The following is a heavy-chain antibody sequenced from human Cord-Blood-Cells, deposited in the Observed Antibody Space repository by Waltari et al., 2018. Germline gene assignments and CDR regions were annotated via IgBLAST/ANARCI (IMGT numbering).Heavy chain of an antibody. CDR3: ARETYYDFWSGYYFDY. J-gene: IGHJ4*02. CDR2: IYYSGST. Sequence: QVQLQESGPGLVKPSETLSLTCTVSGGSVSSGSYYWSWLRQPPGKGLEWIGYIYYSGSTNYNPSLKSRVTISVDTSKNQFSLKLSSVTAADTAVYYCARETYYDFWSGYYFDYWGQGTLVTVSS. V-gene: IGHV4-61*01. D-gene: IGHD3-3*01. CDR1: GGSVSSGSYY.